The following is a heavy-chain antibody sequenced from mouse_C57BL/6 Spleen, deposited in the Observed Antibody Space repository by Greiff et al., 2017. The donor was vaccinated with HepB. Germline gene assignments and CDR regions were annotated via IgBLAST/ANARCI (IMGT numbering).Heavy chain of an antibody. CDR1: GFTFSSYA. D-gene: IGHD4-1*01. J-gene: IGHJ2*01. V-gene: IGHV5-4*01. CDR2: ISDGGSYT. Sequence: EVQVVESGGGLVKPGGSLKLSCAASGFTFSSYAMSWVRQTPEKRLEWVATISDGGSYTYYPDNVKGRFTISRDNAKNNLYLQMSHLKSEDTAMYYCARANWDRYFYYWGQGTTLTVSS. CDR3: ARANWDRYFYY.